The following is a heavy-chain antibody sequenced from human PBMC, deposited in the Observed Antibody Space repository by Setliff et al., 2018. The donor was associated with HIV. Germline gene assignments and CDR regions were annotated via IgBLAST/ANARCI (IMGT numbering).Heavy chain of an antibody. CDR1: GGSISSYY. Sequence: PSETLSLTCTVSGGSISSYYWSWIRQPAGKGLEWIGHIYISGSTNYNPSFNSRVTMSVDTSKNQFSLRLTSVTAADTAMYHCARDRSSGWSKDWFDTWGQGILVTGSS. D-gene: IGHD6-19*01. CDR2: IYISGST. CDR3: ARDRSSGWSKDWFDT. V-gene: IGHV4-4*07. J-gene: IGHJ5*02.